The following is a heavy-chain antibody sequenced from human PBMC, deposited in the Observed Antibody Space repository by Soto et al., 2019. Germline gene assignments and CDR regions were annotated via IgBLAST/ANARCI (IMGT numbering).Heavy chain of an antibody. Sequence: SETLSLTCTVSGGSVSSGSYYWSWIRQPPGKGLEWIGYIYYSGSTNYNPALKSRVTISVDTSKNEFSLKLSSVTAADTAVYYCARWPTGGYYDSSGYFDCWGPGTLVTVSS. CDR2: IYYSGST. J-gene: IGHJ4*02. CDR3: ARWPTGGYYDSSGYFDC. V-gene: IGHV4-61*01. D-gene: IGHD3-22*01. CDR1: GGSVSSGSYY.